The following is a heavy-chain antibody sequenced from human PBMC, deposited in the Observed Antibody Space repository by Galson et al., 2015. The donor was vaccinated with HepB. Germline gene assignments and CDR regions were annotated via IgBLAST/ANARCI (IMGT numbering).Heavy chain of an antibody. CDR3: ARAAFVVMTAIPAHPPRY. CDR2: INPNSGGT. J-gene: IGHJ4*02. Sequence: SVKVSCKASGYTFTGYYMHWVRQAPGQGLEWMGWINPNSGGTNYAQKFQGRVTMTRDTSISTAYMELSRLRSDDTAVYYCARAAFVVMTAIPAHPPRYWGQGTLVTVSS. D-gene: IGHD2-21*02. V-gene: IGHV1-2*02. CDR1: GYTFTGYY.